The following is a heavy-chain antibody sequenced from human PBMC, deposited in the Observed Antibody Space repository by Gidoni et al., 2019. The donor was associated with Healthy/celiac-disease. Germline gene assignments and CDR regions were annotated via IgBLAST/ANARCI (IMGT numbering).Heavy chain of an antibody. Sequence: VKPSQTLSLTCTVSGGPISRGGYYWSWIRQHPGKGLEWIGYIYSSGSTYYNPSLKSRVTISVDTSKNQFSLKLSSVTAADTAVYYCARVLPDCGGDCYPFDYWGQGTLVTVSS. CDR3: ARVLPDCGGDCYPFDY. V-gene: IGHV4-31*03. CDR1: GGPISRGGYY. J-gene: IGHJ4*02. D-gene: IGHD2-21*02. CDR2: IYSSGST.